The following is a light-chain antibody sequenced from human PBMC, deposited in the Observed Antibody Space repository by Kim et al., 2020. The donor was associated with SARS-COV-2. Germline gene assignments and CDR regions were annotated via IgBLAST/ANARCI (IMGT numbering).Light chain of an antibody. Sequence: SASVGDRVTITCRSSHTMSTYLNWYQQKPGKAPNLLIYGASNLQSGVPSRFSGSGSGTDFTLTISSLQPEDFAIYYCQQSYSTPRTFGQGTKLEI. CDR2: GAS. J-gene: IGKJ2*01. V-gene: IGKV1-39*01. CDR3: QQSYSTPRT. CDR1: HTMSTY.